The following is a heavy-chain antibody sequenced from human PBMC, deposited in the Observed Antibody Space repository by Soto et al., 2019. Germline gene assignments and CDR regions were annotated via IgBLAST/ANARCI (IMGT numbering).Heavy chain of an antibody. J-gene: IGHJ4*02. V-gene: IGHV1-69*01. Sequence: QVQLVQSGAEVRKPGSSVKVSCHSSGDSFNDYPVTWVRQAPGQGLEWMGGTIPVSGTTNYAQEFPGRVTITADVSTSTVYMELSSLKYEDTALYYCASSYGVSWYGDFWGQGTLVTVSS. CDR1: GDSFNDYP. CDR2: TIPVSGTT. CDR3: ASSYGVSWYGDF. D-gene: IGHD6-13*01.